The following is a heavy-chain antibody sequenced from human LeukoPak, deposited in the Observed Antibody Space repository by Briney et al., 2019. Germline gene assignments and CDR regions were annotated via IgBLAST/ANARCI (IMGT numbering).Heavy chain of an antibody. J-gene: IGHJ5*02. CDR1: GGSISSGSYY. Sequence: PSETLSLTCTVSGGSISSGSYYWSWIRQPAGKGLEWIGRIYTSGSTNYNPSLKSRVTMSVDTSKNQFSLKVTSVTAADTAVYYCARDQSSGYNWFAPWGQGTLVTVSS. D-gene: IGHD6-19*01. CDR3: ARDQSSGYNWFAP. V-gene: IGHV4-61*02. CDR2: IYTSGST.